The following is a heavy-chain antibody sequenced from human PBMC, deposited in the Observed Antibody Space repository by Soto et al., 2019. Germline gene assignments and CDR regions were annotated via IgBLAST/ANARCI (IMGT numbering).Heavy chain of an antibody. D-gene: IGHD3-16*01. Sequence: GASVKVSCKASGGTFSSYTISWVRQAPGQGLEWMGRIIPILGIANYAQKFQGRVTITADKSTSTAYMEPSSLRSEDTAVYYCARGMAYRGSSSHDAFDIWGQGTMVTVSS. CDR1: GGTFSSYT. J-gene: IGHJ3*02. CDR2: IIPILGIA. CDR3: ARGMAYRGSSSHDAFDI. V-gene: IGHV1-69*02.